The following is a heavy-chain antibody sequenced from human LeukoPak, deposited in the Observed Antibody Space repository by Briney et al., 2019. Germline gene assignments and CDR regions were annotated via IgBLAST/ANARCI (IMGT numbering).Heavy chain of an antibody. V-gene: IGHV4-59*02. J-gene: IGHJ4*02. CDR3: ARVLDWGVYFEY. Sequence: SETLSLTCTVSGDSVSTFYWSWIRQPPGKGLEWIGCIYNSGSTSYNPSLKSRVTISVDTSKNQFSLRLSSVTAADTAVYYCARVLDWGVYFEYWGQGTLVSVSS. D-gene: IGHD7-27*01. CDR2: IYNSGST. CDR1: GDSVSTFY.